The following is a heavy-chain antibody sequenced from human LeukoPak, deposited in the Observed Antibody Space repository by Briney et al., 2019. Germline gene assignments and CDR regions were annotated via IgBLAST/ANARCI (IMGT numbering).Heavy chain of an antibody. CDR2: INPNSGGT. J-gene: IGHJ4*02. V-gene: IGHV1-2*02. Sequence: ASVKVSCKASGYTFTGYYMHWVRLAPGQGLEWMGWINPNSGGTNYAQKFQGRVTMTRDTSISTAYMELSRLRSDDTAVYYCARLARSEWWYSNWGQGTLVTVSS. CDR1: GYTFTGYY. CDR3: ARLARSEWWYSN. D-gene: IGHD2-15*01.